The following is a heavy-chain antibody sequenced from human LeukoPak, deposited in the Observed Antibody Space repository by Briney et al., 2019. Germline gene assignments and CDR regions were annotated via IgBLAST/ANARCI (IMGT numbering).Heavy chain of an antibody. CDR2: ISSSSSYI. CDR1: GFTFSSYT. Sequence: GGSLRLSCAASGFTFSSYTMSWVRQAPGKGLEWVSWISSSSSYIYYGDTLKGRFIISRDNAKNSLYLQMDDLRAEDTAMYYCARALTPASGWLGSWGQGTLVTVSS. J-gene: IGHJ5*01. V-gene: IGHV3-21*01. CDR3: ARALTPASGWLGS. D-gene: IGHD6-19*01.